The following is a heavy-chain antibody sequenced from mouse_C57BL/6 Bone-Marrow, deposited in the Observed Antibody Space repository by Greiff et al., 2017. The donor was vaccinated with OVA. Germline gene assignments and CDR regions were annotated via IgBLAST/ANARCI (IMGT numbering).Heavy chain of an antibody. CDR3: ARGTTVVLDY. V-gene: IGHV1-42*01. Sequence: EVQLQESGPELVKPGASVKISCKASGYSFTGYYMNWVKQSPEKSLEWIGEINPSTGGTTYNQKFKAKATLTVDKSSSTAYMQLKSLTSEDSAVYYCARGTTVVLDYWGQGTTLTVSS. CDR1: GYSFTGYY. D-gene: IGHD1-1*01. CDR2: INPSTGGT. J-gene: IGHJ2*01.